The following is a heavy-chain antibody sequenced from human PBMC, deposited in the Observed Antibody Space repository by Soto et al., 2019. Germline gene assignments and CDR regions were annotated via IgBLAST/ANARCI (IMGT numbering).Heavy chain of an antibody. Sequence: PGGSLRLSCAASGFTFSSYGMHWVRQAPGKGLEWVAVIWYDGSNKYYADSVKGRFTISRDNSKNTLYLQMNSLRAEDTAVYYCARDGADFGVVSLDYWGQGTLVTVSS. V-gene: IGHV3-33*01. CDR3: ARDGADFGVVSLDY. CDR2: IWYDGSNK. J-gene: IGHJ4*02. D-gene: IGHD3-3*01. CDR1: GFTFSSYG.